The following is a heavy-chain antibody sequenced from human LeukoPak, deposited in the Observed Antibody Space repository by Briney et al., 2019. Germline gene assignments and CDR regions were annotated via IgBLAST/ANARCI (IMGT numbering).Heavy chain of an antibody. CDR3: ARGRVFITMVRGGWFDP. Sequence: SETLSLTCTVSGGSISSSSYYWGWIRQPPGKGLEWIGSIYYSGSTYYNPSLKSRVTISVDTSKNQFSLKLSSVTAADTAVYYCARGRVFITMVRGGWFDPWGQGTLVTVSS. J-gene: IGHJ5*02. D-gene: IGHD3-10*01. V-gene: IGHV4-39*01. CDR1: GGSISSSSYY. CDR2: IYYSGST.